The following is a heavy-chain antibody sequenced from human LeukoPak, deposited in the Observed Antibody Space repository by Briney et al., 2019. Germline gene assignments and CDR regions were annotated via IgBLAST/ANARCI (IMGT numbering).Heavy chain of an antibody. Sequence: GESLKISCKGSGYSFPSYWIGWVRQMPGKGLEWMGIIYPGDSDTRYSPSFQGQVTISADKSISTAYLQWSSLKASDTAVYYCARLPGYCSGGNCYFDYWGQGTLVAVSS. CDR1: GYSFPSYW. CDR3: ARLPGYCSGGNCYFDY. CDR2: IYPGDSDT. D-gene: IGHD2-15*01. V-gene: IGHV5-51*01. J-gene: IGHJ4*02.